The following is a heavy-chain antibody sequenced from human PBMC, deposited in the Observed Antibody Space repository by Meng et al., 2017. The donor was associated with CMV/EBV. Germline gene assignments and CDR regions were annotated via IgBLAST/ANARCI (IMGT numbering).Heavy chain of an antibody. V-gene: IGHV3-21*01. J-gene: IGHJ4*02. CDR1: GFTFSSYS. CDR3: ATNLNCSSTSCSRYFDY. CDR2: ISSSSSYI. D-gene: IGHD2-2*01. Sequence: GESLKISCAASGFTFSSYSMNWVRQAPGKGLEWVSSISSSSSYIYYADSVKGRFTISRDNAKNSLNLQMNSLRAEDTAVYYCATNLNCSSTSCSRYFDYWGQGTLVTVSS.